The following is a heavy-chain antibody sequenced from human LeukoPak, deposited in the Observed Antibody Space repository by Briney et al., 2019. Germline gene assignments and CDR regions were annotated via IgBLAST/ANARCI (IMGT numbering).Heavy chain of an antibody. CDR3: ARSGSYDFWSGYPAYYYYMDV. CDR1: GFTPSSYA. Sequence: PGGSLRLSCAASGFTPSSYAMSWVRQAPGKGLEWVSAISGSSGSTYYADSVKGRFTISRDNSKNTLYLQMNSLRAEDTAVYYCARSGSYDFWSGYPAYYYYMDVWGKGTTVTVSS. V-gene: IGHV3-23*01. J-gene: IGHJ6*03. CDR2: ISGSSGST. D-gene: IGHD3-3*01.